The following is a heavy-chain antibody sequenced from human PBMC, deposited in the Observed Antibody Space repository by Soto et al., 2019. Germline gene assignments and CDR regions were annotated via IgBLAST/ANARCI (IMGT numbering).Heavy chain of an antibody. V-gene: IGHV1-46*03. CDR2: INPSGGTT. D-gene: IGHD2-2*01. J-gene: IGHJ6*03. CDR1: GFTFTSYY. Sequence: QVQLVQSGTEVKKPGASVKVSCKASGFTFTSYYMHWVRQAPGQGLEWMGIINPSGGTTTYAQNFQDRVTMTRDTSTSTVYMELSSLRSGDTAVYYCAMRSTEGAYYYMDVWGKGTTVTVSS. CDR3: AMRSTEGAYYYMDV.